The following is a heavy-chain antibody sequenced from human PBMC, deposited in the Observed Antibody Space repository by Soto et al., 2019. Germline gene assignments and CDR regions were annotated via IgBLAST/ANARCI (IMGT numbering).Heavy chain of an antibody. CDR3: ARDGMTTGDT. CDR2: VFSSVSA. D-gene: IGHD2-21*02. CDR1: GVSVRSYT. Sequence: QLQLQESGPGQVRPSETLSLTCIVSGVSVRSYTWSWVRQPANKGLEWIGRVFSSVSATYNPSLTSRVTITMDTPENRISLKLDSVTAADAGVYYCARDGMTTGDTWGPGTAVTVSS. V-gene: IGHV4-4*07. J-gene: IGHJ4*02.